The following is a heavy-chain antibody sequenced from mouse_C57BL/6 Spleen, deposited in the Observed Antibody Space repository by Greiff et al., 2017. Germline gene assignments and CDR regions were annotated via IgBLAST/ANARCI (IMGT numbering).Heavy chain of an antibody. CDR2: IYPGDGDT. CDR1: GYAFSSSW. D-gene: IGHD2-1*01. Sequence: VQLVESGPELVKPGASVKISCKASGYAFSSSWMNWVKQRPGKGLEWIGRIYPGDGDTNYNGKFKGKATLTADKSSSTAYMQLSSLTSEDSAVYFCARGIYYGNPWFAYWGQGTLVTVSA. V-gene: IGHV1-82*01. CDR3: ARGIYYGNPWFAY. J-gene: IGHJ3*01.